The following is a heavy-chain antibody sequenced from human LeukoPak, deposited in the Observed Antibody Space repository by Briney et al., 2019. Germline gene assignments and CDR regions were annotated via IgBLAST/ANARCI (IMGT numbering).Heavy chain of an antibody. V-gene: IGHV3-21*01. D-gene: IGHD1-26*01. CDR1: GFTFSSYS. CDR3: ARDQGSGSYYHAFDI. CDR2: ISSSSSYI. J-gene: IGHJ3*02. Sequence: PGGSLRLSCAASGFTFSSYSMNWDRQAPGKGLEWVSSISSSSSYIYYADSVKGRFTISRDNAKNSLYLQMNGLRAEDTAVYYCARDQGSGSYYHAFDIWGQGTMVTVSS.